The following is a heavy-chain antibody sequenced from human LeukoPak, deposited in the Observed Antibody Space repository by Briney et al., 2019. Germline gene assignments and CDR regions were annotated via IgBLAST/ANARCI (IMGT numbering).Heavy chain of an antibody. CDR1: GGSFSGYY. Sequence: SETLSLTCAVYGGSFSGYYCGWIRHPPGKGLEWIGEINHSGSTNYNPSLRSRVTISVDTSKNQFSLQLSSVTAAGTAVYYCARRGLPYPTRGVKDYMDVWGKGATVTISS. CDR3: ARRGLPYPTRGVKDYMDV. D-gene: IGHD3-10*01. CDR2: INHSGST. V-gene: IGHV4-34*01. J-gene: IGHJ6*03.